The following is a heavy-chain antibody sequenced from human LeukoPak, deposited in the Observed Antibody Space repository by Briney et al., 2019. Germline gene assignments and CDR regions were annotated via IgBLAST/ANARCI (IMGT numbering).Heavy chain of an antibody. CDR3: AAAQLRFLEWLFVGN. D-gene: IGHD3-3*01. CDR1: GFTFTSSA. Sequence: ASVNVSCKASGFTFTSSAVQWVRQARGQRLEWIGWIVVGSGNTNYAQEFQERVTITRDMSTSTAYMELSSLRSEDTAVYYCAAAQLRFLEWLFVGNWGQGTLVTVSS. CDR2: IVVGSGNT. V-gene: IGHV1-58*01. J-gene: IGHJ4*02.